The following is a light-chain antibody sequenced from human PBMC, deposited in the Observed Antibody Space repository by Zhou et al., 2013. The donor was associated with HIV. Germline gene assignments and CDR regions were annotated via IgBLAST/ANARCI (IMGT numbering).Light chain of an antibody. Sequence: DIVLTQSPATLSLSPGDRATLSCRASQSSSYLAWYQQKPGQAPRLLIYGASKRATGTPPRFSGSGSGTDLTLTISSLEPEDFAVYYCQQRDNWLTFGGGTKVEIK. CDR1: QSSSY. V-gene: IGKV3-11*01. J-gene: IGKJ4*01. CDR2: GAS. CDR3: QQRDNWLT.